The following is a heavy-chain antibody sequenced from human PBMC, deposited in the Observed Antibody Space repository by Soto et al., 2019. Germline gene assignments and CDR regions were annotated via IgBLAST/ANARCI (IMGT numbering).Heavy chain of an antibody. D-gene: IGHD6-6*01. CDR1: GFTFSSYG. V-gene: IGHV3-30*18. CDR2: ISYDGSNK. CDR3: AKDRREGIAARRVRYYYYGMDV. Sequence: GGSLRLSCAASGFTFSSYGMHWVRQAPGKGLEWVAVISYDGSNKYYADSVKGRFTISRDNSKNTLYLQMNSLRAEDTAVYYCAKDRREGIAARRVRYYYYGMDVWGQGTTVTVSS. J-gene: IGHJ6*02.